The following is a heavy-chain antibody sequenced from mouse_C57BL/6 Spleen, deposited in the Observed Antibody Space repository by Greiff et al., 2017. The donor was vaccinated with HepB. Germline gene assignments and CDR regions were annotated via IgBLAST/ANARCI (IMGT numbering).Heavy chain of an antibody. CDR3: ARTARIKY. D-gene: IGHD1-2*01. CDR1: GYSITSGYG. CDR2: ISYSGST. Sequence: LQQSGPGLVKPSQSLSLTRTVTGYSITSGYGWNWIRQFPGNKLEWMGYISYSGSTNYNPSLKSRISITRDTSKNQLFLQLNSVTTEDTATYYCARTARIKYWGQGTTLSVSS. V-gene: IGHV3-2*02. J-gene: IGHJ2*01.